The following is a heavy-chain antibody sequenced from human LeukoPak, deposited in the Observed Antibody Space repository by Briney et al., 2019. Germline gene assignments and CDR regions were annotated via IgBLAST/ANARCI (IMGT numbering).Heavy chain of an antibody. J-gene: IGHJ6*02. D-gene: IGHD2-2*01. V-gene: IGHV5-51*01. CDR1: GYSFTSYW. CDR3: ARLSVVPAAKAYYYYYGMDV. Sequence: GESLKISCKGSGYSFTSYWIGWVRQMPGKGLEWVGIIYPGDSDTRYSPSFQGQVTISADKSISTAYLQWSSLKASDTAMYYCARLSVVPAAKAYYYYYGMDVWGQGTTVTVSS. CDR2: IYPGDSDT.